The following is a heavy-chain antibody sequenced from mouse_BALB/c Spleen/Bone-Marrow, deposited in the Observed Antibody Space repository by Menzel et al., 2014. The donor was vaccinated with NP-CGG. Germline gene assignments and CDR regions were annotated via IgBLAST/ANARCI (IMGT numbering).Heavy chain of an antibody. V-gene: IGHV5-4*02. D-gene: IGHD1-1*01. J-gene: IGHJ2*01. CDR1: GFTFSDYY. CDR3: ARGSSYFDY. Sequence: EAQVAESGGGLVKPEGSLKLSCAASGFTFSDYYMYWVRQTPEKSLERAATISDGGSCADYPDSVKVRFTISRDNAKNNLYLQMSSLKSEDTAMYYCARGSSYFDYWGQGTPLTVSS. CDR2: ISDGGSCA.